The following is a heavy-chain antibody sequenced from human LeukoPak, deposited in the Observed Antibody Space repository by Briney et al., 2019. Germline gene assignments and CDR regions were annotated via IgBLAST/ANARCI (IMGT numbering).Heavy chain of an antibody. Sequence: SETLSLTCTVSGGSISSYYWSWIRQPPGKGLEWIAYIYYSGSTNYNPSFKSRVTISVDTSKNQFSLKLSSVTAADTAVYYCAGYCSSTSCQWGDYFDYWGQGTLVTVSS. CDR2: IYYSGST. V-gene: IGHV4-59*01. CDR3: AGYCSSTSCQWGDYFDY. D-gene: IGHD2-2*01. CDR1: GGSISSYY. J-gene: IGHJ4*02.